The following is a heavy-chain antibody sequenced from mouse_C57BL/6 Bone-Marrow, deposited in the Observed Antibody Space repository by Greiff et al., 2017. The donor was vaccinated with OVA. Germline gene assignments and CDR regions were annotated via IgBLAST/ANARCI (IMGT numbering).Heavy chain of an antibody. CDR3: ARSERLRDYFDY. D-gene: IGHD2-2*01. CDR1: GYTFTDYY. J-gene: IGHJ2*01. V-gene: IGHV1-76*01. Sequence: QVQLKESGAELVRPGASVKLSCKASGYTFTDYYISWVKQRPGQGLEWIARIYPRSGNIYYNEKFKGKGTLNAEKTSSTAYMQIISLTSDDSAVYFCARSERLRDYFDYWGQGTTLTVSS. CDR2: IYPRSGNI.